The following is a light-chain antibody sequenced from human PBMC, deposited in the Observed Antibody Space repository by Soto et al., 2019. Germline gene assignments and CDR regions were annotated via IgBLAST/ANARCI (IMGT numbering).Light chain of an antibody. CDR2: KAS. Sequence: DIQMTQSPSTLCASVGDRVTITCRASQSISSWLAWYQQKPGKAPNLLIYKASSLESGVPSRFSGSGSGTELTLTFSSLQPDDFATYYCQQYNSYPLTFGGGTKVEIK. V-gene: IGKV1-5*03. CDR1: QSISSW. CDR3: QQYNSYPLT. J-gene: IGKJ4*01.